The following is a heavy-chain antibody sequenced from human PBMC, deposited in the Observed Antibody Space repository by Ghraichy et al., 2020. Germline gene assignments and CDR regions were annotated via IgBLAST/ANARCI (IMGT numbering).Heavy chain of an antibody. V-gene: IGHV4-34*01. J-gene: IGHJ6*02. CDR1: GGSFRGYY. CDR2: IDHSGST. D-gene: IGHD3-16*01. CDR3: ARATLRDGMDV. Sequence: GSLRLSCAVYGGSFRGYYWTWIRQPPGKGLEYIGEIDHSGSTDHNPSLRSRVTMSVDTSRNQFSLKLSSVTAADTAVYYCARATLRDGMDVWGQGTTVIVSS.